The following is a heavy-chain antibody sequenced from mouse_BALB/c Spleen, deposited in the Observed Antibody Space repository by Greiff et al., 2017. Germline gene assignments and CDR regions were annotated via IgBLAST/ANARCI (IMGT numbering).Heavy chain of an antibody. CDR1: GFTFSDFY. Sequence: EVKLVESGGGLVQPGGSLRLSCATSGFTFSDFYMEWVRQPLGKRLEWIAACRNKANDYTTEYSASVKGRFIVSRDTSQSILYLQMNALRAEDTAIYNCARANWEPGCDYWGQGTTLTVSS. V-gene: IGHV7-1*02. CDR2: CRNKANDYTT. D-gene: IGHD4-1*01. CDR3: ARANWEPGCDY. J-gene: IGHJ2*01.